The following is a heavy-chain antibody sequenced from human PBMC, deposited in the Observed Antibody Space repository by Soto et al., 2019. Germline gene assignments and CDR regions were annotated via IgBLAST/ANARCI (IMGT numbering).Heavy chain of an antibody. CDR2: INHSGST. J-gene: IGHJ6*03. Sequence: PSETLSLTCAVYGGSFSGYYWSWIRQPPGKGLEWIGEINHSGSTNYNPSLKSRVTISVDTSKNQFSLKLSSVTAADTAVYYCARVSGYYDILTAQTPLRHYYYYYYMDVWGKGTTVTVSS. CDR1: GGSFSGYY. CDR3: ARVSGYYDILTAQTPLRHYYYYYYMDV. V-gene: IGHV4-34*01. D-gene: IGHD3-9*01.